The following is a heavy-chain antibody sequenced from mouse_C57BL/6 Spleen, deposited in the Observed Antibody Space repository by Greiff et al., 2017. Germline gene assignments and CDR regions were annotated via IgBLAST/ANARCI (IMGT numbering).Heavy chain of an antibody. Sequence: VQLQQPGAELVKPGASVKMSCKASGYTFTSYWLTWVKQRPGQGLEWIGDLSPGSGSTNYNEKFKRKAPLTVDTSASTAYMQLSSLTSEDSAVYCCARGYGSSLFAYWGKGTLVTVSA. CDR3: ARGYGSSLFAY. V-gene: IGHV1-55*01. D-gene: IGHD1-1*01. J-gene: IGHJ3*01. CDR2: LSPGSGST. CDR1: GYTFTSYW.